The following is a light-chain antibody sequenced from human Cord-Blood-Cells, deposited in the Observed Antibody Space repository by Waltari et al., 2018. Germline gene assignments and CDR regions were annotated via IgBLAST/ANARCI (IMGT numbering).Light chain of an antibody. Sequence: QSALTQPASVSGSPGQSIPISCTGTSSDVGGYNYVSWYQQHPGKAPKLMICDVSNRPSGVSNRFSCSKAGNTASLTISGLQAEDEADYYCSSYTSSSTLVFGGGTKLTVL. J-gene: IGLJ2*01. V-gene: IGLV2-14*01. CDR1: SSDVGGYNY. CDR2: DVS. CDR3: SSYTSSSTLV.